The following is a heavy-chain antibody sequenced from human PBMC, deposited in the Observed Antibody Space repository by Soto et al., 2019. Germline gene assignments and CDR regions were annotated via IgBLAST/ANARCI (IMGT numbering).Heavy chain of an antibody. Sequence: EVQLVESGGGLVQPGGSLRLSCAASRFTFSTYWMSWVRQAPGKGLEWVANIRQDGSQKYYVDSVKGRFTISRGNAKNSLYLQMNSLRADDTAVYYCARGGYCSSTSCSLFDYWGQGTLVTVSS. J-gene: IGHJ4*02. CDR3: ARGGYCSSTSCSLFDY. V-gene: IGHV3-7*01. CDR2: IRQDGSQK. D-gene: IGHD2-2*03. CDR1: RFTFSTYW.